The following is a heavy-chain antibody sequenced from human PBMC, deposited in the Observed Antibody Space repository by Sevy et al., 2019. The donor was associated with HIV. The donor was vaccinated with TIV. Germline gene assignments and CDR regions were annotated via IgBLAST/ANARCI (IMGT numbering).Heavy chain of an antibody. Sequence: GESLKISCAASGFTFSKYSMSWVRQPPGKGLEGVSTLSFGCNGINYADSVKGRFTISRDNSKSSVYLQMNNLRPEDTAVYYCAREGCTKPHDYWGQGTLVTVSS. CDR3: AREGCTKPHDY. J-gene: IGHJ4*02. V-gene: IGHV3-23*01. CDR1: GFTFSKYS. CDR2: LSFGCNGI. D-gene: IGHD2-8*01.